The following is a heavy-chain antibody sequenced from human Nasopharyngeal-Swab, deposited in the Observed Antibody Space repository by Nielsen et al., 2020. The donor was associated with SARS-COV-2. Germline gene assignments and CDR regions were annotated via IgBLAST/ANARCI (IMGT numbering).Heavy chain of an antibody. D-gene: IGHD2-8*02. Sequence: GESLKISCAASGFTFSSYGMHWVRQAPGKGLEWVAVIWYDGSNKYYADSVKGRFTISRDNSKNTLYLQMNSLRAEDTAVYYCARGTGTPFDYWGQGTLVTVSS. CDR3: ARGTGTPFDY. CDR2: IWYDGSNK. CDR1: GFTFSSYG. J-gene: IGHJ4*02. V-gene: IGHV3-33*01.